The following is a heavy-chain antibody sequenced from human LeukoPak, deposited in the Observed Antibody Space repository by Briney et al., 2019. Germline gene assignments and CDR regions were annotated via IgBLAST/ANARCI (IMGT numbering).Heavy chain of an antibody. V-gene: IGHV3-7*01. CDR2: INPDRSDN. CDR1: GFSLRTSW. CDR3: ATYRGYSSFDY. D-gene: IGHD3-22*01. J-gene: IGHJ4*02. Sequence: GGALRLSCGASGFSLRTSWLNGVRQAPGKGGEGVDSINPDRSDNYSVDAVKGRFTISRDNAQNSLYLQMNSLRAEDTAVYYCATYRGYSSFDYWGQGTLVTVSS.